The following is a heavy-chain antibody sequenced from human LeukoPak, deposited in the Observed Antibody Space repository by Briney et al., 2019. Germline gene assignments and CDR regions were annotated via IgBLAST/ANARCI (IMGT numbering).Heavy chain of an antibody. V-gene: IGHV3-33*01. Sequence: PGGSLRLSCAASGFTFSNYGMHWVRQAPGKGLEWVAVIWYDGSRKYYADSVKGRFTISRDNSKNTLYLQMNSLRAEDTAVYYCAGGYSHFDNGGQGTRVTASP. CDR3: AGGYSHFDN. CDR1: GFTFSNYG. J-gene: IGHJ4*02. D-gene: IGHD5-18*01. CDR2: IWYDGSRK.